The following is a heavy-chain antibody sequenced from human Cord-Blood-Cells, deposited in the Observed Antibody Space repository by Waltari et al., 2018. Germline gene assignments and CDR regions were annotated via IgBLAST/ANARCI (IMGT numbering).Heavy chain of an antibody. CDR1: GFTVSSNY. CDR3: ARLRDTAMVDY. D-gene: IGHD5-18*01. CDR2: IYSGGST. Sequence: EVQLVESGGGLIQPGGSLRLSCAASGFTVSSNYRCWVRQAPGKGLEWVSVIYSGGSTYYADSVKGRFTISRDNSKNTLYLQMNSLRAEDTAVYYCARLRDTAMVDYWGQGTLVTVSS. V-gene: IGHV3-53*01. J-gene: IGHJ4*02.